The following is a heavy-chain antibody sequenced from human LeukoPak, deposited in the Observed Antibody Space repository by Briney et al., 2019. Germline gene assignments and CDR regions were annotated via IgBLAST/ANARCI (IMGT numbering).Heavy chain of an antibody. CDR2: IYYNGST. CDR3: ARRGMVGGLWYSSSWYDY. Sequence: SETLSLTCTVSGGSISTYYWNWIRQPPGKGLEWIGYIYYNGSTYYNPPLKSRVTISVDTSKNQFSLKLSSVTAADTAVYYCARRGMVGGLWYSSSWYDYWGQGTLVTVSS. CDR1: GGSISTYY. V-gene: IGHV4-59*04. J-gene: IGHJ4*02. D-gene: IGHD6-13*01.